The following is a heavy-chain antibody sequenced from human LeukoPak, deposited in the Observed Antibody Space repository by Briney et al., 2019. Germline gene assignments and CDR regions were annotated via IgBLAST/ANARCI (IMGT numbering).Heavy chain of an antibody. J-gene: IGHJ3*02. Sequence: PGGSLRLSCAASGFTFSSYGMHWVRQAPGKGLEWVAVIWYDRSNKYYADSVKGGFTISRDNSKNTLYLQMNSLRAEDTAVYYCAKVPYYYDSSGSLAFDIGGQGTMVTVS. V-gene: IGHV3-33*06. CDR3: AKVPYYYDSSGSLAFDI. CDR2: IWYDRSNK. D-gene: IGHD3-22*01. CDR1: GFTFSSYG.